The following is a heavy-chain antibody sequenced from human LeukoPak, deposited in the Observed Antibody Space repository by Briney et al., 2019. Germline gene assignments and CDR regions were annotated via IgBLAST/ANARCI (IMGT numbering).Heavy chain of an antibody. J-gene: IGHJ4*02. Sequence: SETLSLTCTVSGGSISSSSYYWGWIRQPPGKGLEWIGSIYYSGSTYYNPSLKSRVTISVDTSKNQFSLKLSSVTAADTAVYYCARGISGSYHRGSYYFDCWGQGTLVTVSS. CDR2: IYYSGST. CDR3: ARGISGSYHRGSYYFDC. V-gene: IGHV4-39*07. CDR1: GGSISSSSYY. D-gene: IGHD1-26*01.